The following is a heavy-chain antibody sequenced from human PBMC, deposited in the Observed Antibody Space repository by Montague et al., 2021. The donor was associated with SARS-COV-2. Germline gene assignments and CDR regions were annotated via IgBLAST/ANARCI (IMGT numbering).Heavy chain of an antibody. CDR1: GGSISSGSYY. CDR2: IYTSGST. Sequence: TLSLTCTVSGGSISSGSYYWSWIRQPAGKGLEWIGRIYTSGSTNYNPSLESRVTISVDTSKNQFSLKLSSVTAADAAVYYCARVSPYYYDSSGYYSGAFDIWGQGTLVTVSS. CDR3: ARVSPYYYDSSGYYSGAFDI. V-gene: IGHV4-61*02. J-gene: IGHJ3*02. D-gene: IGHD3-22*01.